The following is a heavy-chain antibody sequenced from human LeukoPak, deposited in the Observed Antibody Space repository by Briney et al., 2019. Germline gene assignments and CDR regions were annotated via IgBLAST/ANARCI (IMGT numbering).Heavy chain of an antibody. CDR3: ARESGSVTSEVDFDY. J-gene: IGHJ4*02. CDR1: GFTFADYA. CDR2: IRQDGSQK. V-gene: IGHV3-7*01. D-gene: IGHD4-17*01. Sequence: GGSLRLSCTTSGFTFADYAMSWFRQAPGKGLEWVATIRQDGSQKYYVDSVKGRFTISRDNAKNSLYLQMNSLRAEDTAVYYCARESGSVTSEVDFDYWGQGTLVTVSS.